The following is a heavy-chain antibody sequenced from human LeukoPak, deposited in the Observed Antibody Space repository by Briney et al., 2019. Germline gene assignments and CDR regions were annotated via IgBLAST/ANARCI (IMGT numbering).Heavy chain of an antibody. J-gene: IGHJ3*02. V-gene: IGHV6-1*01. CDR2: TYYRSKWYN. CDR3: ARGGDYDFWSGYTNDAFDI. Sequence: SQTLSLTCAISGDSVSSNSAAWNWIRQSPSRGLEWLGRTYYRSKWYNDYAVSVKSRITINPDTSKNQFSLQLNSVTPEDTAVYYCARGGDYDFWSGYTNDAFDIWGQGTMVTVSS. D-gene: IGHD3-3*01. CDR1: GDSVSSNSAA.